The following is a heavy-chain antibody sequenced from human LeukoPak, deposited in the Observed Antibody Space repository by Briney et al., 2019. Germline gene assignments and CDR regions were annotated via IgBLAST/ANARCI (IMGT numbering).Heavy chain of an antibody. D-gene: IGHD6-6*01. J-gene: IGHJ6*02. V-gene: IGHV3-23*01. CDR1: GFTFSSYA. CDR3: AKGGRQLGEDYYYYGMDV. Sequence: SGGSLRLSCAASGFTFSSYAMSWVRQAPGKGLEWVSAISGSGGSTYYADSVKGRFTISRDNSRNTLYLQMNSLRAEDTAVYYCAKGGRQLGEDYYYYGMDVWGQGTTVTVSS. CDR2: ISGSGGST.